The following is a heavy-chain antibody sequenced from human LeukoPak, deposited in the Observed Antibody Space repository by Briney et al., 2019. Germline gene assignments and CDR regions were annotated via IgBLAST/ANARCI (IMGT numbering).Heavy chain of an antibody. V-gene: IGHV3-23*01. D-gene: IGHD3-10*01. J-gene: IGHJ4*02. Sequence: GGSLRLSCAASGFTFSSYAMSWVRQAPGKGLEWVPAISGSGGSTYYADSVKGRFTISRDNSKNTLYLQMNSLRAEDTAVYYCAKNHGSGSYYNFGFDYWGQGTLVTVSS. CDR3: AKNHGSGSYYNFGFDY. CDR1: GFTFSSYA. CDR2: ISGSGGST.